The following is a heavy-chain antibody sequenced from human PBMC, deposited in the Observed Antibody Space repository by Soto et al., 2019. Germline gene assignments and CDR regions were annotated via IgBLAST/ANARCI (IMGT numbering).Heavy chain of an antibody. CDR1: GFTFSSYG. J-gene: IGHJ5*02. CDR3: ARDLGYCSSTSCERSWFDP. D-gene: IGHD2-2*01. Sequence: QVQLVESGGGVVQPGRSLRLSCAASGFTFSSYGMHWVRQAPGKGLEWVAVIWYDGSNKYHADSVKGRFTISRDNSKNTLYLQMNSLRAEDTAVYYCARDLGYCSSTSCERSWFDPWGQGTLVTVSS. V-gene: IGHV3-33*01. CDR2: IWYDGSNK.